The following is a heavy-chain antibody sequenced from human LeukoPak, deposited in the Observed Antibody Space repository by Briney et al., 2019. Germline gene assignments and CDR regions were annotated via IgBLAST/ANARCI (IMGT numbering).Heavy chain of an antibody. J-gene: IGHJ4*02. CDR1: GFTFSSYG. V-gene: IGHV3-74*01. CDR2: ISSDGSIT. CDR3: ARHLNYYLDY. D-gene: IGHD3-10*01. Sequence: GGSLRLSCAASGFTFSSYGMHWVRQAPGKGLVWVSRISSDGSITSYADSVKGRFTISRDNAKDTLYLQMNSLRAEDTAVYYCARHLNYYLDYWGQGTLATVSS.